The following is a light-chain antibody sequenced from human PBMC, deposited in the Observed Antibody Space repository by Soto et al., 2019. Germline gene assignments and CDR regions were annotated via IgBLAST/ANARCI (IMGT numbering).Light chain of an antibody. CDR3: QQLNSHPLT. V-gene: IGKV1-9*01. Sequence: DIQLTQSPSFLSASVGDRVTITCRASQGISSYLAWYQQKPGKAPKLLIYAASTLQSGVPSRFSGSGSGTEFTLTISSLQPEDSATYDCQQLNSHPLTFGGGTKVEIK. J-gene: IGKJ4*01. CDR2: AAS. CDR1: QGISSY.